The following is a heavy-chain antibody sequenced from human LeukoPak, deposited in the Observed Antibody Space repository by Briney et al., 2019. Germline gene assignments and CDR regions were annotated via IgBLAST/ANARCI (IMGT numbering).Heavy chain of an antibody. CDR2: ISAYNGNT. CDR1: GYTFTSYG. Sequence: ASVKVSCTASGYTFTSYGISWVRQAPGQGLEWMGWISAYNGNTNYAQKLQGRVTMTTDTSTSTAYMELRSLRSDDTAVYYCAREYYYDSSGYYIVDCWGQGTLVTVSS. CDR3: AREYYYDSSGYYIVDC. D-gene: IGHD3-22*01. J-gene: IGHJ4*02. V-gene: IGHV1-18*01.